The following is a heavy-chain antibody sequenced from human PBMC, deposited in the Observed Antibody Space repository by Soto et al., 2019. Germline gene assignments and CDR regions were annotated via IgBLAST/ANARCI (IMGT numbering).Heavy chain of an antibody. Sequence: QVQLQESGPGLMQPSQTLSLTCSVSRGSISNDGYFWSWIRQRPGEGLEWIGYIHYSGSTFYNPSLESRVTMSVDTSKNQFSLNLISVTAADTAMYYCARRGYDTSGFYFFFDYWGQGILVTVSS. J-gene: IGHJ4*02. CDR1: RGSISNDGYF. D-gene: IGHD3-22*01. CDR3: ARRGYDTSGFYFFFDY. V-gene: IGHV4-31*03. CDR2: IHYSGST.